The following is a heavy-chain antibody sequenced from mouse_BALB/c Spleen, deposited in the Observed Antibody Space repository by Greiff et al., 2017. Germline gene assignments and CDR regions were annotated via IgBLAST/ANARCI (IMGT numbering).Heavy chain of an antibody. D-gene: IGHD2-10*02. CDR2: IDTSDSYT. J-gene: IGHJ4*01. CDR3: ARKRKYGNPYAMDY. V-gene: IGHV1-69*01. Sequence: QVQLKQPGAELVMPGASVKMSCKASGYTFTDYWMHWVKQRPGQGLEWIGAIDTSDSYTSYNQKFKGKATLTVDESSSTAYMQLSSLTSEDSAVYYCARKRKYGNPYAMDYWGQGTSVTVSS. CDR1: GYTFTDYW.